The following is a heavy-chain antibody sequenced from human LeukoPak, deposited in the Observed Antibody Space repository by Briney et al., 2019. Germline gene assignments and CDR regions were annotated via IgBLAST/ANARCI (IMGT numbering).Heavy chain of an antibody. V-gene: IGHV3-64*01. CDR2: ISSDGDST. CDR1: GFTFSTYA. J-gene: IGHJ4*02. D-gene: IGHD4-17*01. Sequence: RSGGSLRLSCAASGFTFSTYAMHWVRQAPGKGLEYVSAISSDGDSTYYANSVKGRFTISRDNSKNTLYLQMGSLRAEDMAVYYCARSEQQDFGDYEFDYWGQGTLVTVSS. CDR3: ARSEQQDFGDYEFDY.